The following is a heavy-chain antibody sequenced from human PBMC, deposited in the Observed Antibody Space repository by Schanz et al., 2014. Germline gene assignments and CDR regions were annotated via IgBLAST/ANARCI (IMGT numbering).Heavy chain of an antibody. D-gene: IGHD2-21*01. CDR1: GYIFSSHG. J-gene: IGHJ3*02. CDR3: ARDLPYCDGGKCYSDGFDI. V-gene: IGHV1-3*04. CDR2: INTANGNA. Sequence: QVQVVQPGAELKKPGASVKVSCKASGYIFSSHGIHWLRKAPGQSLEWMGWINTANGNAKYSATFQARVTITRDTSATTAYMELTNLRSEDTAVYYCARDLPYCDGGKCYSDGFDIWGQGTLVTISS.